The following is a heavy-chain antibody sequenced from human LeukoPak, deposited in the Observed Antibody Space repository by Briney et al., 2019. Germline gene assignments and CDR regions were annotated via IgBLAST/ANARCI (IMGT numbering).Heavy chain of an antibody. CDR2: IYTSGST. Sequence: SETLSPTCTVSGGSISSGSYYWSWIRQPAGKGLEWIGRIYTSGSTNYNPSLKSRVSISVDTSKNQFSLKLNSVTAADTAVYYCARVTSGGYLDSWGQGTLVTVSS. V-gene: IGHV4-61*02. CDR3: ARVTSGGYLDS. CDR1: GGSISSGSYY. D-gene: IGHD3-22*01. J-gene: IGHJ4*02.